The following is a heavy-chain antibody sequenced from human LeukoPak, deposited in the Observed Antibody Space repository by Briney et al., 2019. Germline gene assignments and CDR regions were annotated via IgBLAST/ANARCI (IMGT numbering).Heavy chain of an antibody. Sequence: PGGSLSLSCAASGFTFNNYAMRWVSQAPGKGPEWLSSTSSGGGKTYYADSVKGRFTNSRDNSKNTVYLQINSLRVEDTAVYYCAKAPNYYDSGNYYNNWFDPWGQGTPVTVSS. CDR3: AKAPNYYDSGNYYNNWFDP. J-gene: IGHJ5*02. V-gene: IGHV3-23*01. CDR2: TSSGGGKT. CDR1: GFTFNNYA. D-gene: IGHD3-10*01.